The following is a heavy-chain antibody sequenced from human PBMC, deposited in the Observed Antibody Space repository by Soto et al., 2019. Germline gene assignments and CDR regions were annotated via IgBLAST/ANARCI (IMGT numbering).Heavy chain of an antibody. CDR1: GFVFSGSA. J-gene: IGHJ6*02. V-gene: IGHV3-73*02. CDR2: IRSEANSYAT. Sequence: EVQLVESGGGLVQPGGSLKLSCAASGFVFSGSAIHWVRQASGKGLEWVGRIRSEANSYATAYAASVRSRFTISRDNSKNTLYLQMNSLRAEDTAVYYCARITGRSTSCPMDVWGQGTTVTVSS. D-gene: IGHD2-2*01. CDR3: ARITGRSTSCPMDV.